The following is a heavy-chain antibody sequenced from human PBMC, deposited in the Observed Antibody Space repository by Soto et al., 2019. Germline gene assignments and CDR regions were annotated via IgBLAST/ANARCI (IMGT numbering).Heavy chain of an antibody. D-gene: IGHD3-22*01. J-gene: IGHJ4*02. CDR1: DGSIRHYH. CDR2: IYYAGTT. V-gene: IGHV4-59*08. Sequence: PSEPICLPCTVSDGSIRHYHWRWIRQPPGKGLEWIGYIYYAGTTTYNPSLKSRVSISVDTSKNEVSLKLTSVTAADTAVYSCARLGGYYKALDAWGQGNVGTVS. CDR3: ARLGGYYKALDA.